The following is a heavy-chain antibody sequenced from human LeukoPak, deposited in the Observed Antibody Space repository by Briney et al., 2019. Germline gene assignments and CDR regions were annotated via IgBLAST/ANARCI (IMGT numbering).Heavy chain of an antibody. V-gene: IGHV4-34*01. CDR1: GGSFSGYY. J-gene: IGHJ4*02. Sequence: SETLSLTCAAYGGSFSGYYWSWIRQPPGKGLEWIGEINHSGSTNYNPSLKSRVTISVDTSKNQFSLKLSSVTAADTAVYYCARLGKKYSGSFPRPNYFDYWGQGTLVTVSS. CDR3: ARLGKKYSGSFPRPNYFDY. D-gene: IGHD1-26*01. CDR2: INHSGST.